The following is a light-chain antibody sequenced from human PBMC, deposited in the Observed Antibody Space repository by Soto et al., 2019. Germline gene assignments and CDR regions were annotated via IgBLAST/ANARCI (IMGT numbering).Light chain of an antibody. J-gene: IGKJ3*01. CDR2: AAS. V-gene: IGKV1-39*01. CDR1: ESISNN. Sequence: DIQMTQSPASLSASVGDRVTLTCRASESISNNLTWYQHKPGKAPKVLIYAASSLHSGVPSRFSGSGSGTDFILTITRRQSGDYASFYCQQSYSNLGFTFGPGTKVDL. CDR3: QQSYSNLGFT.